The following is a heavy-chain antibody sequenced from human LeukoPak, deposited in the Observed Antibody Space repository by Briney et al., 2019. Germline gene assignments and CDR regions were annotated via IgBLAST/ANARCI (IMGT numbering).Heavy chain of an antibody. Sequence: SETLSLTCTVSGGSISSYYWSWIRQPPGKGLEWIGYIYYSGSTNYNPSLKSRVTISVDTSKNQFSLKLGSVTAADTAEYYCARDRVVPAAPSYYYYMDVWGKGTTVTVSS. V-gene: IGHV4-59*01. CDR1: GGSISSYY. CDR3: ARDRVVPAAPSYYYYMDV. CDR2: IYYSGST. J-gene: IGHJ6*03. D-gene: IGHD2-2*01.